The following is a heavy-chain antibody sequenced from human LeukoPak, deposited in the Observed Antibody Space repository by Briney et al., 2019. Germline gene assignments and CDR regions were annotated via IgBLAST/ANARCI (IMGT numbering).Heavy chain of an antibody. J-gene: IGHJ4*02. D-gene: IGHD5-24*01. Sequence: LSLTCTVSGGSIISNYWTWVRQAPGKGLEWVSGISWNSGSIGYADSVKGRFTISRDNAKNSLYLQMNSLRAEDTALYYCAKAHGYNEEYYFDYWGQGTLVTVSS. CDR3: AKAHGYNEEYYFDY. V-gene: IGHV3-9*01. CDR2: ISWNSGSI. CDR1: GGSIISNY.